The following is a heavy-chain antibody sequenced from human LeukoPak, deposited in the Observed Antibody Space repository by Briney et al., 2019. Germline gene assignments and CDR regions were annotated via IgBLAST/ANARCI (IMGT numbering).Heavy chain of an antibody. CDR1: GYTFTSYD. V-gene: IGHV1-8*03. CDR3: AREYSNYEAGWFDP. CDR2: MNPNSGNT. J-gene: IGHJ5*02. D-gene: IGHD4-11*01. Sequence: ASVKVSCKASGYTFTSYDINWVRQATGQGLEWMGWMNPNSGNTGYAQKFQGRVTITRNTSIRKAYMELSSLRSEDTAVYYCAREYSNYEAGWFDPWGQGTLVTVSS.